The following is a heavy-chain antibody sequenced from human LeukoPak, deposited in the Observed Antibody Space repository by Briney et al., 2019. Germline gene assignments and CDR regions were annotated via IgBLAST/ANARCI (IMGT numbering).Heavy chain of an antibody. CDR1: GGSFSGYY. D-gene: IGHD6-13*01. J-gene: IGHJ6*03. CDR3: ASLTIGNRSQQLVRGYYYYMDV. Sequence: PSETLSLTCAVYGGSFSGYYWSWIRQPPGKGLEWIGEINHSGSTNYNPSLKSRVTISVDTSKNQFSLKLSSVTAADTAVYYCASLTIGNRSQQLVRGYYYYMDVWGKGTTVTVSS. V-gene: IGHV4-34*01. CDR2: INHSGST.